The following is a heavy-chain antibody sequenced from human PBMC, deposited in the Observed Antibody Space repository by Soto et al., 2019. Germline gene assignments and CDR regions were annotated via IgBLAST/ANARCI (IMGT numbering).Heavy chain of an antibody. J-gene: IGHJ4*02. V-gene: IGHV4-39*01. Sequence: QVQLQESGPGLVKPSEALSLTCTVSGGSITSSNYHWVWRRQPPGKGLEWIGTIYYSGNDYYHPSLKSRVTMSMDASKNQFSLTLSSVAGADTAVYYCSRLTNARAWDDWGQGTMVTVSS. CDR3: SRLTNARAWDD. CDR1: GGSITSSNYH. CDR2: IYYSGND. D-gene: IGHD2-2*01.